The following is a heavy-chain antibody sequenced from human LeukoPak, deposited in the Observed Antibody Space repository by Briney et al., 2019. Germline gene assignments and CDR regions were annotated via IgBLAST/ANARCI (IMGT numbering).Heavy chain of an antibody. CDR2: IIPILGIA. V-gene: IGHV1-69*04. Sequence: SVKVSCKASGGTFSSYAISWVRQAPGQGLEWMGRIIPILGIANYAQKFQGRVTITADKSTSTAYLELSSLRSEDTAVYYCARATEGGYHYWGQGTLVAVSS. J-gene: IGHJ4*02. CDR1: GGTFSSYA. CDR3: ARATEGGYHY. D-gene: IGHD3-22*01.